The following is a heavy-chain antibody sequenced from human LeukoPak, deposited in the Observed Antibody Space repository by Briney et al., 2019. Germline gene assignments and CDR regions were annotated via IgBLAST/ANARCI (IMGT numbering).Heavy chain of an antibody. J-gene: IGHJ4*02. CDR2: VYHTGKS. V-gene: IGHV4-38-2*01. Sequence: SETLSLTCAVSSYSISSGYYWGWIRQPPGKGLEWIGSVYHTGKSYYNPSLKSRVTISVDTSKNQFSLKLTSVTAADTAMYYCARQRYHYDTSGYWASRDFDYWGQGTLVSVSS. D-gene: IGHD3-22*01. CDR3: ARQRYHYDTSGYWASRDFDY. CDR1: SYSISSGYY.